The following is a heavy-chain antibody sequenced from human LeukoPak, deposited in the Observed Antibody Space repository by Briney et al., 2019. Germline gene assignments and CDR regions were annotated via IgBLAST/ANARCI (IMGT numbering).Heavy chain of an antibody. CDR2: ISYDGSNK. Sequence: GGSLRLSCAASGFTFSSYAMHWVRQAPGKGLEWVAVISYDGSNKYYADSVKGRFTISRDNSKNTLYLQMSNLRAEDTAVYFCARGGGLDVWGEGGTVTVSS. CDR1: GFTFSSYA. CDR3: ARGGGLDV. D-gene: IGHD3-16*01. V-gene: IGHV3-30-3*01. J-gene: IGHJ6*04.